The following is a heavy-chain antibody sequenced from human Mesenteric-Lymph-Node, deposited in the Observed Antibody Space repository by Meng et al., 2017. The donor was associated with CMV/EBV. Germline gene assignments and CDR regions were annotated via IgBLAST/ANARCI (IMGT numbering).Heavy chain of an antibody. V-gene: IGHV5-51*01. CDR1: GYSFSIYW. Sequence: GGSLRLSCKGSGYSFSIYWIGWVRQMPGKGLEWMGIIYPGDSDTRYSPSFQGQVSMLADKFSSTAYLQWRSLKASDTAMYYCARQDEDGYNRYWGQGTMVTVSS. CDR3: ARQDEDGYNRY. J-gene: IGHJ4*02. D-gene: IGHD5-24*01. CDR2: IYPGDSDT.